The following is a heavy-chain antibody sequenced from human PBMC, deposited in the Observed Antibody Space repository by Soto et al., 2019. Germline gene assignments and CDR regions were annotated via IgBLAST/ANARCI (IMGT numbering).Heavy chain of an antibody. CDR2: IIPIFGTA. CDR3: ARVHTVTTYNWFDP. D-gene: IGHD4-17*01. CDR1: GGTFSSYV. J-gene: IGHJ5*02. V-gene: IGHV1-69*13. Sequence: ASVKVSCKASGGTFSSYVISWVRRAPGQGLEWMGGIIPIFGTANYAQKFQGRVTITADESTSTAYMELSSLRSEDTAVYYCARVHTVTTYNWFDPWGQGTLVTVSS.